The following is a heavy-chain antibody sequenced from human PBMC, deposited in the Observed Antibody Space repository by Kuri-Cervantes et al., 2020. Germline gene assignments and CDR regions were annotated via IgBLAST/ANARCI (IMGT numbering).Heavy chain of an antibody. D-gene: IGHD5-24*01. Sequence: GESLKISCAASGFTFSSYWMHWVRQAPGKGLEWVSSISSSSSYIYYADSVKGRFTISRDNAKNSLYLQMNSLRAEDTAVYYCAREFRRWLQFDYWGQGTLVTVSS. CDR2: ISSSSSYI. J-gene: IGHJ4*02. CDR1: GFTFSSYW. CDR3: AREFRRWLQFDY. V-gene: IGHV3-21*01.